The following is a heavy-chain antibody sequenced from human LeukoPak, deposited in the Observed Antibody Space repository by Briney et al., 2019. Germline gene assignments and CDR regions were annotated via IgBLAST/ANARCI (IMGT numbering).Heavy chain of an antibody. CDR2: IWYDGSNK. V-gene: IGHV3-33*01. D-gene: IGHD3-22*01. CDR3: ARDKPPPYYYDSSGIFDY. J-gene: IGHJ4*02. Sequence: GRSLRLSCAASGFTFSSYGMHWFRQAPGKGLEGVAVIWYDGSNKYYADSVKGRFTISRDNSKNTLYLPMNSLGAEDTAVYYCARDKPPPYYYDSSGIFDYWGQGTLVTVSS. CDR1: GFTFSSYG.